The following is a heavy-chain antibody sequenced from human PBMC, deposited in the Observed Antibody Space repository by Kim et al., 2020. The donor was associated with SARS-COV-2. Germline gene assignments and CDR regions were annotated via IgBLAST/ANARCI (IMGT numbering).Heavy chain of an antibody. CDR2: INPASRT. V-gene: IGHV3-53*01. D-gene: IGHD5-12*01. CDR1: GFIFSSNY. J-gene: IGHJ4*02. CDR3: ARKDGAYDYYQD. Sequence: GGSLRLSCAASGFIFSSNYMTWVRQAPGKGLEWVSVINPASRTVYYEDAVDGLIISCGDYTKSIDLLQNNIRTDEAAAIYYAARKDGAYDYYQDWCQGT.